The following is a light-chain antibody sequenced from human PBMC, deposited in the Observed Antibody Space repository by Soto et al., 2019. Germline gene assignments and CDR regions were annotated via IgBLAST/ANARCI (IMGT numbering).Light chain of an antibody. CDR2: EVS. Sequence: QSVLTQPASVSGSRGQSITISCTGTSSDVGGYNYVSWYQQHPGKAPKLMIYEVSNRPSGVSNRFSGSKSGNTASLTISGLQAEDEADYYCSSYTSSSTVVFGGGTKVTVL. J-gene: IGLJ2*01. CDR3: SSYTSSSTVV. V-gene: IGLV2-14*01. CDR1: SSDVGGYNY.